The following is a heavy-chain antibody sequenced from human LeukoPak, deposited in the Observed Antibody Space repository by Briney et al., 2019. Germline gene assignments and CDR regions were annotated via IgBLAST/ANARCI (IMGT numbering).Heavy chain of an antibody. CDR3: AKELGSYFDY. CDR1: GFTFDDYA. CDR2: ISWNSGSI. Sequence: GGSLRLSCAASGFTFDDYAMHWVRQAPGKGLEWVSGISWNSGSIGYADSVKGRFTISRDNAKNSLYLQMNSLRAEDTALYYCAKELGSYFDYWGQGTLVTVSS. J-gene: IGHJ4*02. V-gene: IGHV3-9*01. D-gene: IGHD3-10*01.